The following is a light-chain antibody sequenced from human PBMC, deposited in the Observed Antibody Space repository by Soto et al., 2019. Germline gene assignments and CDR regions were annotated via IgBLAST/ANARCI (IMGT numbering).Light chain of an antibody. CDR3: QVWDGSSDHVV. V-gene: IGLV3-21*02. Sequence: SSELTQPPSVSVAPGQTARITCGGNNIGTKSVHWYQQKPGQAPVLVVFGDSDRPSGIPERFSGSNSGNTATLTISRVEVGDEADYFCQVWDGSSDHVVFGGGTKLTVL. J-gene: IGLJ2*01. CDR1: NIGTKS. CDR2: GDS.